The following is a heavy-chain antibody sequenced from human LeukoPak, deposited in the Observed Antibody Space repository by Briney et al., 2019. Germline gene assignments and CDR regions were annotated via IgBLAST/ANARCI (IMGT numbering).Heavy chain of an antibody. D-gene: IGHD5-12*01. J-gene: IGHJ4*02. CDR1: GFTFSSYA. CDR2: ISGSGGST. Sequence: PGGSLRLSCAASGFTFSSYAMSWVRQAPGKGLEWVSAISGSGGSTYYADSVKGRFTISRDNAKNSLYLQMKGLRVEDTAVYYCARDWAMIDWGQGTLVTVSS. V-gene: IGHV3-23*01. CDR3: ARDWAMID.